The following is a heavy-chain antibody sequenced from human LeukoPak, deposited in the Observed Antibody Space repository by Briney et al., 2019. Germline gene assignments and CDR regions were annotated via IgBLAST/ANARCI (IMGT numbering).Heavy chain of an antibody. Sequence: GASVKVSCKASGHTFTSYGISWVRQAPGQGLEWMGWISAYNGNTNYAQKLQGRVTMTTDTSPSTAYMELRSLRSDDTAVYYCARDVRERYYDSSGYPDYWGQGTLVTVSS. V-gene: IGHV1-18*01. CDR3: ARDVRERYYDSSGYPDY. CDR2: ISAYNGNT. D-gene: IGHD3-22*01. J-gene: IGHJ4*02. CDR1: GHTFTSYG.